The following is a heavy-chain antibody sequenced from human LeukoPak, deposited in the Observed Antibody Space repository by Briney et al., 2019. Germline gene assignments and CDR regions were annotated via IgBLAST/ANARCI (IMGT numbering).Heavy chain of an antibody. Sequence: PSQTLSLTCTVSGGSISSGSYYWSWIRQPAGKGLEWIGRIYTSGSTNYNPSLKSRVTISVDTSKNQFSLKLSSVTAADTAVYYCARDQLNYMDVWGKGTTVTIPS. D-gene: IGHD5-24*01. CDR3: ARDQLNYMDV. J-gene: IGHJ6*03. CDR1: GGSISSGSYY. CDR2: IYTSGST. V-gene: IGHV4-61*02.